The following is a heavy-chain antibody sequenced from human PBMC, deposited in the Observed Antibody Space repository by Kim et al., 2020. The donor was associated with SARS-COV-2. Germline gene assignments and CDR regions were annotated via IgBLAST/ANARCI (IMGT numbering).Heavy chain of an antibody. D-gene: IGHD2-2*01. CDR3: ARQLIYCSSTSCYDNYYYYGVDV. Sequence: SETLSLTCTVSGGSISSYYWSWIRQPPGKGLEWIGYIYYSGSTNYNPSLKSRGTISVDTSKNQFFLKLSSVIAADTAVYYFARQLIYCSSTSCYDNYYYYGVDVWGQGTTVTVSS. CDR2: IYYSGST. J-gene: IGHJ6*02. CDR1: GGSISSYY. V-gene: IGHV4-59*08.